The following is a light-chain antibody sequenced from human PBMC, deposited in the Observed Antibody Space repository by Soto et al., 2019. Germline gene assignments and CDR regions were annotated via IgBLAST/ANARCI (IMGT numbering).Light chain of an antibody. Sequence: QSALTQPASVSGSPGQSTTISCTGTSSDVGGSNYVSWYQQHPGKAPKLIIFDVSHRPSGFSNRFSGSKSGSTASLTISGLQAEDEADYYCNSYTSSSTYVFGSGTKLTVL. CDR1: SSDVGGSNY. CDR2: DVS. V-gene: IGLV2-14*03. CDR3: NSYTSSSTYV. J-gene: IGLJ1*01.